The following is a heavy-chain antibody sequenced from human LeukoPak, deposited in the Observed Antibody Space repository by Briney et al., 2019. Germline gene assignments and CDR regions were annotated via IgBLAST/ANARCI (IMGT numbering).Heavy chain of an antibody. CDR2: IYTSGST. J-gene: IGHJ3*02. D-gene: IGHD4-17*01. Sequence: PSETLSLTCTVSGGSISGSSYYWSWIRQPAGKGLEWIGRIYTSGSTNYTPSLESRVTISLDTSKNQFSLKMNSVTAADTAVYYCARTTVTLPGAFDIWGQGTMVTVSS. V-gene: IGHV4-61*02. CDR3: ARTTVTLPGAFDI. CDR1: GGSISGSSYY.